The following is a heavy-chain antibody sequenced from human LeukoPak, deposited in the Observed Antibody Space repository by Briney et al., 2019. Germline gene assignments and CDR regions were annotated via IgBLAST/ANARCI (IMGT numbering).Heavy chain of an antibody. Sequence: SQTLSLTCTVSGGSISSGDYYWSWIRQPPGTGLEWIVYIYYSGNTYYNPSLKSRVTISVDTSKNQFSLKLTSVTAADTAMYYCATYSSDWYPDAFDIWGQGTMVTVSS. CDR3: ATYSSDWYPDAFDI. CDR1: GGSISSGDYY. CDR2: IYYSGNT. D-gene: IGHD6-19*01. V-gene: IGHV4-30-4*01. J-gene: IGHJ3*02.